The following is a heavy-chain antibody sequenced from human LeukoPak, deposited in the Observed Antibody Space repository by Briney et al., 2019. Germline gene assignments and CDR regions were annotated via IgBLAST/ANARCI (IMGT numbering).Heavy chain of an antibody. D-gene: IGHD2-2*01. J-gene: IGHJ6*02. Sequence: GGSLRLSCAASGFTFSSYGMHWVRQAPGKGLEWVAVISYDGSNKYYADSVKGRFTISRDNSKNTLYLQMNSLRAEDTAVYYCAKDLHCSSTSCHGFYYYYYGMDVWGQGTTVTVSS. V-gene: IGHV3-30*18. CDR3: AKDLHCSSTSCHGFYYYYYGMDV. CDR2: ISYDGSNK. CDR1: GFTFSSYG.